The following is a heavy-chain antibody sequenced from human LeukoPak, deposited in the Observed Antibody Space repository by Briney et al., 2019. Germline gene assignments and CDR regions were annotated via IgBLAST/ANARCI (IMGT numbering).Heavy chain of an antibody. CDR2: IYHSGST. V-gene: IGHV4-38-2*02. CDR1: GYSISSGYY. Sequence: SETLSLTCTVSGYSISSGYYWGWIRQPPGKGLEWIGSIYHSGSTYYNPSLKSRVTISVDTSKNQFSLKLSSVTAADTAVYYCARVAAVAGISVWLDPWGQGTLVTVSS. CDR3: ARVAAVAGISVWLDP. D-gene: IGHD6-19*01. J-gene: IGHJ5*02.